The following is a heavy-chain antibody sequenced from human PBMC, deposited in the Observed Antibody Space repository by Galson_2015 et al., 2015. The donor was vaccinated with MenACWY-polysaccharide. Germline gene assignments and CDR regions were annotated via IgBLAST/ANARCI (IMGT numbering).Heavy chain of an antibody. J-gene: IGHJ4*02. CDR2: IKQDGSAE. CDR3: ARDNWDDY. D-gene: IGHD7-27*01. Sequence: SLRLSCAASGFTFSNYWMSWVRQAPGKGLEWVANIKQDGSAEYYMDSVRGRFTISRDNAKNSVYLQMSSLRAKDTAVYYCARDNWDDYWGQGTLVTVSS. V-gene: IGHV3-7*01. CDR1: GFTFSNYW.